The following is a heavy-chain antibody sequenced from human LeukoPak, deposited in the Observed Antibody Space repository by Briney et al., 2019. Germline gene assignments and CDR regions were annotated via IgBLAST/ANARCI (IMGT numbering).Heavy chain of an antibody. Sequence: GGSLRLSCAASGFTFSSYAMSWVRQAPGKGLEWVSAISGSGGSTYYADSVKGRFTISRDNSKNTLYLQMNSLRAEDTAVYYCAKDCSVYSNYEEGDYWGQGTLVTVSS. CDR3: AKDCSVYSNYEEGDY. J-gene: IGHJ4*02. CDR2: ISGSGGST. V-gene: IGHV3-23*01. CDR1: GFTFSSYA. D-gene: IGHD4-11*01.